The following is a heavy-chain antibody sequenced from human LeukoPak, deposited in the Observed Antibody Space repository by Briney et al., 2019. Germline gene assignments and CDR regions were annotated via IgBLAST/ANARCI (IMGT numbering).Heavy chain of an antibody. CDR3: ARESRGYYYDSSGYGFDP. Sequence: ASVKVSCKASGGTFSSYAISWVRQAPGQGLEWMGGIIPIFGTANYAQKFQGRVTITADESTSTAYMELSSLRSEDTAVYYCARESRGYYYDSSGYGFDPWGQGTLVTVSS. V-gene: IGHV1-69*01. CDR1: GGTFSSYA. CDR2: IIPIFGTA. D-gene: IGHD3-22*01. J-gene: IGHJ5*02.